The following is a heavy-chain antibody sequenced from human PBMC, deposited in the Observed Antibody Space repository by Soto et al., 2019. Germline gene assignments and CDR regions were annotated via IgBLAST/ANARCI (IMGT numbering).Heavy chain of an antibody. CDR1: GYTFTSYA. CDR3: ARIVTPSFSGDYGMDV. V-gene: IGHV1-3*01. Sequence: ASVKVSCKASGYTFTSYAMHWVRQAPGQRLEWMGWINAGNGNTKYSQKFQGRVTITRDTSASTAYMELNSVTPEDTAVYYCARIVTPSFSGDYGMDVWGQGTTVTVSS. CDR2: INAGNGNT. J-gene: IGHJ6*02. D-gene: IGHD1-26*01.